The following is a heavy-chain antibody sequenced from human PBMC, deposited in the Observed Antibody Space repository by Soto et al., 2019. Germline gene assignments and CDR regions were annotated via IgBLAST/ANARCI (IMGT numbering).Heavy chain of an antibody. D-gene: IGHD2-15*01. V-gene: IGHV1-69*01. Sequence: QVQLVQSGAEVKKPGSSVKVSCKASGGTFSRHAINWVRQAPGHGLQWMGGIVPLFGTANYAQKFQSRVTITEDESTSTAHMELRILRPEDTAVYYCSRDYGHDCSGGNCYFYFWGQGTLVTVSS. CDR3: SRDYGHDCSGGNCYFYF. J-gene: IGHJ4*02. CDR1: GGTFSRHA. CDR2: IVPLFGTA.